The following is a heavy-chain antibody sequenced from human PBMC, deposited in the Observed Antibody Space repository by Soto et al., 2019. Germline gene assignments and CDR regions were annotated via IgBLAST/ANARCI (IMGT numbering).Heavy chain of an antibody. CDR2: ISAYNGNT. V-gene: IGHV1-18*01. Sequence: ASVKVSYKASGYSFTSYGISWVLEAPGQGLEWMGWISAYNGNTNYAQKLQGRVTMTSDTSTSTAYMELRSLRSDDTAVYYCARVGIAAASRYFDYWGQGTLVTVSS. CDR1: GYSFTSYG. D-gene: IGHD6-13*01. CDR3: ARVGIAAASRYFDY. J-gene: IGHJ4*02.